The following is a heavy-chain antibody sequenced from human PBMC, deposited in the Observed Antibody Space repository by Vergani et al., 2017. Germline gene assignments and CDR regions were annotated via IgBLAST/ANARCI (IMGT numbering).Heavy chain of an antibody. V-gene: IGHV3-30*03. D-gene: IGHD1-1*01. J-gene: IGHJ1*01. CDR2: ISYDGTHK. CDR1: GFTSSYYG. CDR3: ATKSCGTPGCQIGYFRE. Sequence: QVHLVESGGGVVQPGRSLRLSCVVSGFTSSYYGMHWVRQAPGKGLEWVAVISYDGTHKYYADSVKGRFTISIDNSKSTLYLQMKSLRTEDTAVYYCATKSCGTPGCQIGYFREWGQGTLVTVSS.